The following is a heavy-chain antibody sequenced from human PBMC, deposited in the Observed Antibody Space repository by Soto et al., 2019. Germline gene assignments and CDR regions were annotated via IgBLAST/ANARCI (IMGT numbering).Heavy chain of an antibody. D-gene: IGHD6-19*01. V-gene: IGHV4-39*01. CDR1: GGSISSSSYY. J-gene: IGHJ5*02. CDR3: ASPGGAVAGTGGNWFDP. CDR2: IYYSGST. Sequence: SETLSLTCTVSGGSISSSSYYWGWIRQPPGKGLEWIGSIYYSGSTYYNPSLKSRVTISVDTSKNQFSLKLSSVTAADTAVYYCASPGGAVAGTGGNWFDPWGQGTLVTVSS.